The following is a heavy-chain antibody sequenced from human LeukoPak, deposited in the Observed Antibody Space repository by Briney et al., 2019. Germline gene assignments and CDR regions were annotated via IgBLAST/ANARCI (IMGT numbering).Heavy chain of an antibody. D-gene: IGHD3-16*02. Sequence: GGSLRLSCAASGFTFSSYEMNWVRQAPGKGLEWVSYISSSGTIIYYADSVKGRFTISRDNAKNSLYLQMNSLRAEDTAVYYCARSRQSLTTPDYWGQGTLVTVSS. CDR3: ARSRQSLTTPDY. CDR2: ISSSGTII. V-gene: IGHV3-48*03. J-gene: IGHJ4*02. CDR1: GFTFSSYE.